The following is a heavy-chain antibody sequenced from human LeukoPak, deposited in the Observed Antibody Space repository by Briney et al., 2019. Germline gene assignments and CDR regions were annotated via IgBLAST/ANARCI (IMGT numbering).Heavy chain of an antibody. D-gene: IGHD3-3*01. V-gene: IGHV3-48*01. CDR3: ARDLTDYDFWSGYYSRPDENWFDP. Sequence: GGSLRLSCAASGFTFSSYSKKWVRQAPGKGLEWVSYISSASNTIYYADSVKGRFTISRDNAKNSLYLQMNSLRAEDTAVYYCARDLTDYDFWSGYYSRPDENWFDPWGQGTLVTVSS. CDR1: GFTFSSYS. CDR2: ISSASNTI. J-gene: IGHJ5*02.